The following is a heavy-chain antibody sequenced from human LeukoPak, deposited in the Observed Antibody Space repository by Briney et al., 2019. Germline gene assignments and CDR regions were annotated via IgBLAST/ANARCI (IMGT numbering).Heavy chain of an antibody. CDR2: INTSGSI. Sequence: SETLSLTCTVSGASISSYYWSWIRQSAGKGLEWIGRINTSGSIYYNPSLKSRVTMSLDTSENQFSLKLSSVTAADTAVYYCARQLLRPEEWWFDPWGQGTLVTVSS. CDR1: GASISSYY. V-gene: IGHV4-4*07. D-gene: IGHD3-3*01. J-gene: IGHJ5*02. CDR3: ARQLLRPEEWWFDP.